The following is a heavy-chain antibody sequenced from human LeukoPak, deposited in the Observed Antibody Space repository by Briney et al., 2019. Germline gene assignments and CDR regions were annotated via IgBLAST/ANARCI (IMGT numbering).Heavy chain of an antibody. V-gene: IGHV1-18*01. CDR1: GYTFTSYG. J-gene: IGHJ4*02. CDR3: ARTTYYYDSSGYYFFDY. CDR2: IRAYNGNT. Sequence: ASVKVSCKASGYTFTSYGISWVRQAPGQGLEWMGWIRAYNGNTNYAQKLQGRVTMTKDTSTSTAYMERRSLRSEDTAVYYCARTTYYYDSSGYYFFDYWGQGTLVTVSS. D-gene: IGHD3-22*01.